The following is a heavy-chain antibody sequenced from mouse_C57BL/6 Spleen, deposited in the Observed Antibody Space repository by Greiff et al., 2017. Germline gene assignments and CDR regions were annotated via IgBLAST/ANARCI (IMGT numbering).Heavy chain of an antibody. CDR3: ARSPLYYSNSGFAY. CDR2: IYPGDGDT. V-gene: IGHV1-82*01. Sequence: VQLHQSGPELVKPGASVKISCKASGYAFSSSWMNWVKQRPGKGLEWIGRIYPGDGDTNYNGKFKGKATLTADKSSSTAYMQLSSLTSEDSAVYFCARSPLYYSNSGFAYWGQGTLVTVSA. CDR1: GYAFSSSW. D-gene: IGHD2-5*01. J-gene: IGHJ3*01.